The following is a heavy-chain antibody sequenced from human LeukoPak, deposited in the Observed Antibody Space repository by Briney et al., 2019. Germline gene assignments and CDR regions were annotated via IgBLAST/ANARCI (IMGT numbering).Heavy chain of an antibody. V-gene: IGHV3-23*01. CDR1: GFTFSSSG. Sequence: PGGSLRLSCAASGFTFSSSGMSWVGQAPGRGMEWVSSITDSGGNTFYADSVKGRFTISRDNSKTTLFLQMNSLSAEDTAIYYCAKRAASGLYYFDYWGQGTLVIVSS. D-gene: IGHD6-25*01. CDR2: ITDSGGNT. J-gene: IGHJ4*02. CDR3: AKRAASGLYYFDY.